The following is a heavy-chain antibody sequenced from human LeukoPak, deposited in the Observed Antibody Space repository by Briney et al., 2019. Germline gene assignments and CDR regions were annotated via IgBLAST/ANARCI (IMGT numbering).Heavy chain of an antibody. D-gene: IGHD6-19*01. V-gene: IGHV4-61*08. CDR3: ARLRPVAGYDAFDI. CDR1: GGSISSGGYS. Sequence: ETLSLTCAVSGGSISSGGYSWSWIRQPPGKGLEWIGYIYYSGSTNYNPSLKGRVTISVDTSKNQFSLKLTSVTAADTAVYYCARLRPVAGYDAFDIWGHGTMVTVSS. CDR2: IYYSGST. J-gene: IGHJ3*02.